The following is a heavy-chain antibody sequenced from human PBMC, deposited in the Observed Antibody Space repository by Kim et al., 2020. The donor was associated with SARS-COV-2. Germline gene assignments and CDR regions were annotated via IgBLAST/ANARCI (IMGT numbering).Heavy chain of an antibody. J-gene: IGHJ3*01. CDR2: IYPSGDT. CDR1: GLSVISRSY. V-gene: IGHV4-38-2*02. CDR3: ARVHGTGKSGWCQEAF. D-gene: IGHD6-19*01. Sequence: SETLSLTCTVSGLSVISRSYWGCSRRSPGEGREWIGNIYPSGDTNYNPSLHSRVTMSADTSKNQFFLRLTSVTAAETAVDYYARVHGTGKSGWCQEAF.